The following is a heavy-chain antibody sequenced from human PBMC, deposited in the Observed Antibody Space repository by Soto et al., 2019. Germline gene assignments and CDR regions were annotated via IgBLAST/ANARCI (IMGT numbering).Heavy chain of an antibody. V-gene: IGHV4-59*08. CDR1: GGSISSYY. D-gene: IGHD6-19*01. J-gene: IGHJ4*02. Sequence: SETLSLTCTVSGGSISSYYWSWIRQPPGKGLEWIGYIYYSGSTNYNPSLKSRVTISVDTSKNQFSLKLSSVTAADTAVYYCARLIYSSGANGYWGQGTLVTVSS. CDR2: IYYSGST. CDR3: ARLIYSSGANGY.